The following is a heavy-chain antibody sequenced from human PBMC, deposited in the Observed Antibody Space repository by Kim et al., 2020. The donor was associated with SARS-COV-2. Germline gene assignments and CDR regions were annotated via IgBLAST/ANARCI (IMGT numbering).Heavy chain of an antibody. V-gene: IGHV2-70*01. CDR2: IDWDDDK. J-gene: IGHJ5*02. CDR1: GFSLSTSGMC. CDR3: ARTLNYYYDSSGYYHNWFDP. D-gene: IGHD3-22*01. Sequence: SGPTLVNPTQTLTLTCTFSGFSLSTSGMCVSWIRQPPGKALEWLALIDWDDDKYYSTSLKTRLTISKDTSKNQVVLTMNNMDPVDTATYYCARTLNYYYDSSGYYHNWFDPWGQGTLVTVSS.